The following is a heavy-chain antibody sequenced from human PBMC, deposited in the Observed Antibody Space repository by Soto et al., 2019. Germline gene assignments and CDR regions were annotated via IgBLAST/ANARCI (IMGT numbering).Heavy chain of an antibody. CDR1: GFTFSSSA. J-gene: IGHJ4*02. CDR3: PATYYYDRSGYYSLDY. Sequence: GASVKVSCTASGFTFSSSAVQWVRQARGQRQEWIGWIVVGSGNTYYAQRFQERVTITRDMSTSTAYMELSSLTSEDTAVYYCPATYYYDRSGYYSLDYWGQGTLVTVSS. V-gene: IGHV1-58*01. CDR2: IVVGSGNT. D-gene: IGHD3-22*01.